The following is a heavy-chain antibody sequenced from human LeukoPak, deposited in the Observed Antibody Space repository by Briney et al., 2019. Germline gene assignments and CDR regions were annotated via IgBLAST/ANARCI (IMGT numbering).Heavy chain of an antibody. CDR2: ISGSGGST. Sequence: ETLSLTCTVSGDSISSSNWFWGWIRLPPGKGLEWVSAISGSGGSTYYADSVKGRFTISRDNSKNTLYLQMNSLRAEDTAVYYCAKSMTLQWRGFFDLWGRGTHVTVSS. V-gene: IGHV3-23*01. CDR3: AKSMTLQWRGFFDL. CDR1: GDSISSSNWF. J-gene: IGHJ2*01. D-gene: IGHD6-19*01.